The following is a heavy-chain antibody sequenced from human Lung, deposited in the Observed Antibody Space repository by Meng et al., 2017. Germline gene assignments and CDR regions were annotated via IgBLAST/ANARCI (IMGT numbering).Heavy chain of an antibody. V-gene: IGHV4-34*01. CDR3: ARGPTTMAHDFDY. Sequence: HVHLTAWGAGRLKPSGTLSLTCVVSGWSFSDYYWSWIRQSPGKGLEWIGEINHSGSTNYNPSLESRATISVDTSQNNLSLKLSSVTAADSAVYYCARGPTTMAHDFDYWGQGTLVTVSS. CDR1: GWSFSDYY. D-gene: IGHD4-11*01. J-gene: IGHJ4*02. CDR2: INHSGST.